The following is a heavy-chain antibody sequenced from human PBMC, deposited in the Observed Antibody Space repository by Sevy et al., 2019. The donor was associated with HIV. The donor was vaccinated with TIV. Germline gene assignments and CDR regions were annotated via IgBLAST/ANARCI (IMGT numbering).Heavy chain of an antibody. CDR1: GGTFSSYA. CDR3: AGDGAYGSGSYYKSNWFDP. Sequence: ASVKVSCKASGGTFSSYAISWVRQAPGQGLEWMGGIIPIFGTANYAQKFQGRVTITADESTSTAYMELSSVRSEDTAVYYCAGDGAYGSGSYYKSNWFDPWGQGTLVTVSS. V-gene: IGHV1-69*13. CDR2: IIPIFGTA. J-gene: IGHJ5*02. D-gene: IGHD3-10*01.